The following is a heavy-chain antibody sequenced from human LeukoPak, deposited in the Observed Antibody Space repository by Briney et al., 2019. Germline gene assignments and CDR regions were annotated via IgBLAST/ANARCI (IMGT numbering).Heavy chain of an antibody. CDR3: ARDLVRATGAIS. CDR1: GGSISSSSYY. Sequence: SETLSLTCTVSGGSISSSSYYWGWIRQPPGKGLEWIGSIYYSGSTYYNPSLKSRVTISVDTSKNQFSLKLSSATAADTAVYYCARDLVRATGAISWGQGTLVTVSS. V-gene: IGHV4-39*07. CDR2: IYYSGST. J-gene: IGHJ5*02. D-gene: IGHD6-6*01.